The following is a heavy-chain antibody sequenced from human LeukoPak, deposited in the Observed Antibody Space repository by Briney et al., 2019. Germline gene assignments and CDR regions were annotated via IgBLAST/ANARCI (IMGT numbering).Heavy chain of an antibody. CDR3: PKAKNPQLSGWPDYLDY. CDR2: ISWNSGSI. D-gene: IGHD2-15*01. Sequence: PGGSLRLSCAASGFTFDDYAMHWVRQAPGKGLEWVSGISWNSGSIGYADSVKGRFTISRDNAKNSLYLQMNSLRAEDTALYYCPKAKNPQLSGWPDYLDYFGQGTLLTVSS. J-gene: IGHJ4*02. CDR1: GFTFDDYA. V-gene: IGHV3-9*01.